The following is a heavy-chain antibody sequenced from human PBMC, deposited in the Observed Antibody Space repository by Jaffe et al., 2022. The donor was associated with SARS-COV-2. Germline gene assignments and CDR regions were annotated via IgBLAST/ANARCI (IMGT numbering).Heavy chain of an antibody. J-gene: IGHJ6*02. Sequence: EVQLVESGGGLVKPGGSLRLSCAASGFTFSSYSMNWVRQAPGKGLEWVSSISSSSSYIYYADSVKGRFTISRDNAKNSLYLQMNSLRAEDTAVYYCARGMAIQLWLTGDYYYGMDVWGQGTTVTVSS. CDR2: ISSSSSYI. D-gene: IGHD5-18*01. CDR3: ARGMAIQLWLTGDYYYGMDV. V-gene: IGHV3-21*01. CDR1: GFTFSSYS.